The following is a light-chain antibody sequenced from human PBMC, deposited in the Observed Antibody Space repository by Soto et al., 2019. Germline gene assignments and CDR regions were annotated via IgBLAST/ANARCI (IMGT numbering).Light chain of an antibody. V-gene: IGKV3-20*01. J-gene: IGKJ5*01. CDR1: QSVSSSY. CDR3: QQYGTSPPIT. Sequence: EIVLTQSPGTLSLSPGERATLFCRASQSVSSSYLAWYQQKPGQAPRLLIYGASSRATGIPDRFSGSGSGTYFTLTITRLEPEDFAVYYSQQYGTSPPITFGQGTRLEIK. CDR2: GAS.